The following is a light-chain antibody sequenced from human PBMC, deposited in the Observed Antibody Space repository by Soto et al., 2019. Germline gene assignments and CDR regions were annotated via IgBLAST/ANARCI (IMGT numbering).Light chain of an antibody. CDR3: QQYQSLT. CDR2: GAS. J-gene: IGKJ4*01. V-gene: IGKV3-20*01. CDR1: QSVSSSY. Sequence: IVLTQSPAILALSPGDRATLSCGASQSVSSSYLVWYQHKPGQAPRLLIHGASSRVTGIPDRFSGSGSGTDFTLTITRLEPEDFAVYYCQQYQSLTFGGGTKVEIK.